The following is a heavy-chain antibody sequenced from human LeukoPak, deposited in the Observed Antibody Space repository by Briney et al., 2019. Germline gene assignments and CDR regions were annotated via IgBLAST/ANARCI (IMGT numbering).Heavy chain of an antibody. J-gene: IGHJ4*02. V-gene: IGHV3-30*02. CDR2: IRYYGSTK. CDR3: AALHTGTFVDY. CDR1: GVSFSGYG. D-gene: IGHD4-17*01. Sequence: GESLRLSCAASGVSFSGYGMHWVRRVPGKGLEWVAFIRYYGSTKFYTDSVKGRLAISRDNSKNTLSLQMNSLRTEDTAVYYCAALHTGTFVDYWGQGTLVTVSS.